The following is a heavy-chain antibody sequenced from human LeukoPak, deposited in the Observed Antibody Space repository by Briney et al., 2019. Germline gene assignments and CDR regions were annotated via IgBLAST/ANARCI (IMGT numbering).Heavy chain of an antibody. J-gene: IGHJ4*02. Sequence: GGSLRLSCAASGFTVSSNYMSWVRQAPGKGLEWVSVIYSGGSTYYAGSVKGRSTISRDNSKNTLYLQMNSLRAEDTAVYYCARDDFSGRTGWGQGTLVTVSS. CDR1: GFTVSSNY. D-gene: IGHD1-26*01. CDR3: ARDDFSGRTG. CDR2: IYSGGST. V-gene: IGHV3-66*01.